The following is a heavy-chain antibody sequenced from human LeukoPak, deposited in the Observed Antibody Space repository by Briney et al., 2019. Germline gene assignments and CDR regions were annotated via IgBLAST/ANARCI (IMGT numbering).Heavy chain of an antibody. CDR3: ARWYGDYRGFGFDY. J-gene: IGHJ4*02. CDR1: GGSISSGGYY. CDR2: IYYSGST. Sequence: SETLSLTCTVSGGSISSGGYYWSWIRQHPGKGLEWIGYIYYSGSTYHNPSLKSRVTISVDTSKNQFSLKLSSVTAADTAVYYCARWYGDYRGFGFDYWGQGTLVTVSS. V-gene: IGHV4-31*03. D-gene: IGHD4-17*01.